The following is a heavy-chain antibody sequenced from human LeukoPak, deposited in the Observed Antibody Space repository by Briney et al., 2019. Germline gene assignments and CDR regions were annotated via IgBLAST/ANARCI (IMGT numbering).Heavy chain of an antibody. J-gene: IGHJ4*02. CDR1: GFTFSDYY. V-gene: IGHV3-11*06. Sequence: PGGSLRLSCAASGFTFSDYYMSWIRQAPGKGLEWVSGISGSGSSTNYADSVKGRFTISRDNSKNTLYLQMNSLRAEDTAVYYCARELGIVPSEDWGQGTLVTVSS. D-gene: IGHD1-26*01. CDR2: ISGSGSST. CDR3: ARELGIVPSED.